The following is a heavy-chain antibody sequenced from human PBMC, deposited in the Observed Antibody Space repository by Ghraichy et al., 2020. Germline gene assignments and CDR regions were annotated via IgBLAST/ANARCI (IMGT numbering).Heavy chain of an antibody. CDR2: IWYDGSNK. CDR3: ARGDTAMVTNYYYYYGMDV. Sequence: LSLTCAASGFTFSSYGMHWVRQAPGKGLEWVAVIWYDGSNKYYADSVKGRFTISRDNSKNTLYLQMNSLRAEDTAVYYCARGDTAMVTNYYYYYGMDVWGQGTTVTVSS. V-gene: IGHV3-33*01. CDR1: GFTFSSYG. D-gene: IGHD5-18*01. J-gene: IGHJ6*02.